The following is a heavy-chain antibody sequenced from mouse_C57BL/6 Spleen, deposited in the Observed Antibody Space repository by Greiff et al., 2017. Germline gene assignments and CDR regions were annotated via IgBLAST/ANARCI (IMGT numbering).Heavy chain of an antibody. D-gene: IGHD1-1*01. CDR2: ISSGRSTI. J-gene: IGHJ2*01. V-gene: IGHV5-17*01. CDR3: AVLYYYGSSYDY. CDR1: GFTFSDYG. Sequence: EVMLVESGGGLVKPGGSLKLSCAASGFTFSDYGMHWVRQAPEKGLEWVAYISSGRSTIYYADTVKGRFTISRDNAKNTLFLQMTSLRSEDTAMYYCAVLYYYGSSYDYWGQGTTLTVSS.